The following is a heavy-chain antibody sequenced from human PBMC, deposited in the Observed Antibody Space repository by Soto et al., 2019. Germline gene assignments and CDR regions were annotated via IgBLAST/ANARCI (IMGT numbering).Heavy chain of an antibody. CDR3: AKDRDSSGWHIDY. D-gene: IGHD6-19*01. CDR1: GFTFDDYA. V-gene: IGHV3-9*01. J-gene: IGHJ4*02. Sequence: PGGSLRLSCAASGFTFDDYAMHWVRQAPGKGLEWVSGISWNSGSIGYADSVKGRFTISRDNAKNSLYLQMNSLRAEDTALYYCAKDRDSSGWHIDYWGQGTLVTVSS. CDR2: ISWNSGSI.